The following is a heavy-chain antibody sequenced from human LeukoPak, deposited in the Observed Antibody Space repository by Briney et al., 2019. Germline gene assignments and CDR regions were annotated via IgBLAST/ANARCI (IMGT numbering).Heavy chain of an antibody. V-gene: IGHV1-18*01. CDR2: ISAYNGNT. CDR3: ARDRSLAPVDTAMVLDY. Sequence: GASVKVSCKASGYTFTSYGISWVRQAPGQGLEWMGWISAYNGNTNYAQKLQGRVTMTTGTSTSTAYMELRSLRSDDTAVYYCARDRSLAPVDTAMVLDYWGQGTLVTVSS. CDR1: GYTFTSYG. D-gene: IGHD5-18*01. J-gene: IGHJ4*02.